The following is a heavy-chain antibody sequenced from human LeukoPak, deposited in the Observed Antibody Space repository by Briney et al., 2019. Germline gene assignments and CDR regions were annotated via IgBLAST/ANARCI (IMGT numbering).Heavy chain of an antibody. V-gene: IGHV3-64*01. CDR3: ARDPPRDGYNYDY. D-gene: IGHD5-24*01. Sequence: PGGSLRLSCAASGFTFSSYAMHWVRQAPGKGLEYVSAISSNGGSTYYANSVKGRFTISRDNSKNTLYLQMGSLRAEDTAVYYCARDPPRDGYNYDYWGQGTLVTVSS. J-gene: IGHJ4*02. CDR1: GFTFSSYA. CDR2: ISSNGGST.